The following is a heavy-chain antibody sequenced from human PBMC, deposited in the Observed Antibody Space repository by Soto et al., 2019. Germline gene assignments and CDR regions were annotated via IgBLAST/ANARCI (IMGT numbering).Heavy chain of an antibody. CDR2: ISAYNGNT. V-gene: IGHV1-18*04. D-gene: IGHD3-3*01. CDR3: ASLKNTIFGVVNETDY. J-gene: IGHJ4*02. Sequence: ASVKVSCKASGYTFTSYGISWVRQAPGQGLEWMGWISAYNGNTNYAQKLQGRVTMTTDTSTSTAYMELRSLRSDDTAVYYCASLKNTIFGVVNETDYWGQGALVTVSS. CDR1: GYTFTSYG.